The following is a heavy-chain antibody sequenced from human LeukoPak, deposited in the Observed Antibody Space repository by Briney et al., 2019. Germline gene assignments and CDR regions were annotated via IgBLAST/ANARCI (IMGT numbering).Heavy chain of an antibody. Sequence: SETLSLTCAVYGGSFSGYYWSWIRQPPGKGLEWIGEINHSGSTNYNPPLKSRVTISVDTSRNQFSLKLSSVTAADPAVYYCARGGVVVTVAFAYWGQGTLVTVS. J-gene: IGHJ4*02. CDR2: INHSGST. D-gene: IGHD3-22*01. CDR3: ARGGVVVTVAFAY. V-gene: IGHV4-34*01. CDR1: GGSFSGYY.